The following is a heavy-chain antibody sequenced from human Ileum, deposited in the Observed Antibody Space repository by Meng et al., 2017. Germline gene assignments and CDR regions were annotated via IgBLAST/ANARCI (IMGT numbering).Heavy chain of an antibody. Sequence: QVQLVQSGAEVKKPGASVKVSCKASGYTFTTYGISWVRQAPGQGIGWMGWMNTDKGNTNYAKKFQGSVTMTRDTSTSTAYMELRSLRSDDTAVYCCAREGAYNGCDYWGQGTLVTVSS. D-gene: IGHD1-1*01. CDR1: GYTFTTYG. V-gene: IGHV1-18*01. J-gene: IGHJ4*02. CDR3: AREGAYNGCDY. CDR2: MNTDKGNT.